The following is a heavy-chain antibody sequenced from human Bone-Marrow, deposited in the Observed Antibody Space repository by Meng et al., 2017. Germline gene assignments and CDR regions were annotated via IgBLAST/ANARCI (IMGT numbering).Heavy chain of an antibody. J-gene: IGHJ4*02. D-gene: IGHD6-19*01. CDR2: IYYSGST. CDR3: ARDRGGSGWYFDY. V-gene: IGHV4-59*01. Sequence: GSLRLSCTVSGGSINSYHWSWIRQPPGKGLESIANIYYSGSTNYNPSLKSRVTISVDTYKKQFSLEVSSVTAADTAVYYCARDRGGSGWYFDYWGQGTLVTVSS. CDR1: GGSINSYH.